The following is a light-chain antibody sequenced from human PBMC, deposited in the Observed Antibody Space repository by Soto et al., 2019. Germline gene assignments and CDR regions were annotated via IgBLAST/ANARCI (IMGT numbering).Light chain of an antibody. CDR2: AAS. CDR1: QSITSY. J-gene: IGKJ4*01. CDR3: QQSSNSPPIT. V-gene: IGKV1-39*01. Sequence: DIQMTQSPSSLSASVGDTVTITCRASQSITSYLNGYQQKPGQAPKLMIDAASSLKSGVPSRFRGGGFQTEFTLNISSLQPDDFAAYYCQQSSNSPPITLGGGT.